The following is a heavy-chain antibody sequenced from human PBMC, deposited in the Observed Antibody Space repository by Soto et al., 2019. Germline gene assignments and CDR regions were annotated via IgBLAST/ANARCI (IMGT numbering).Heavy chain of an antibody. V-gene: IGHV4-39*01. CDR2: MYYSGST. D-gene: IGHD1-26*01. J-gene: IGHJ6*02. Sequence: SETLSLTCTVSGGAISSSNYYWCWIRQPPGKGLEWIGSMYYSGSTYYNPSLKSRVTISADTSKNQFSLKLGSVIAADTAVYYCARARGNYYYCGMDVWGQGTTVTVSS. CDR3: ARARGNYYYCGMDV. CDR1: GGAISSSNYY.